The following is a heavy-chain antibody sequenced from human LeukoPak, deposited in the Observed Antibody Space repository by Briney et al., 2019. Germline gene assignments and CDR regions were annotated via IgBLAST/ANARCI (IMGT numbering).Heavy chain of an antibody. CDR2: IYYSGST. V-gene: IGHV4-39*07. D-gene: IGHD3-22*01. CDR3: AILPATDTYYYDRSGYYRPGVH. Sequence: SETLSLTCTVSGGAISRSHYYWGWMRQPPGKGLEWIGSIYYSGSTYYDPSLKSRVTISVDTSKNQFSLKLSSVTAAGTAVYYCAILPATDTYYYDRSGYYRPGVHWGQGTLVTVSS. J-gene: IGHJ4*02. CDR1: GGAISRSHYY.